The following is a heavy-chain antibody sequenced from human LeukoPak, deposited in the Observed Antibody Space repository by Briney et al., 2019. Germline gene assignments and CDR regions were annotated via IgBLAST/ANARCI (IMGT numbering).Heavy chain of an antibody. V-gene: IGHV4-31*03. CDR1: GGSISSGGYY. D-gene: IGHD3-22*01. CDR2: IYYSGST. CDR3: ARVKPLYYDSSGYYYGPYFTYNWFDP. Sequence: SETLSLTCTVSGGSISSGGYYWSWIRQHPGKGLEWIGYIYYSGSTYYNPSLKSRVTISVDTSKNQFSLKLSSVTAADTAVYYCARVKPLYYDSSGYYYGPYFTYNWFDPWGQGTLVTVSS. J-gene: IGHJ5*02.